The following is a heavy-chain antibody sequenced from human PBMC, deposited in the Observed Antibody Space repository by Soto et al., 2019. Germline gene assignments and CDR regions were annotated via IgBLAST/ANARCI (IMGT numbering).Heavy chain of an antibody. Sequence: EVQLLESGGGLVQPGGSLRLSCAASGFTFSSYAMSWVRQAPGKGLEWVSAISGSGGSTYYADSVKGLFTISRDNSKNTLYLQLNSLRAEDTAVYYCAKLGYCSSTSCYAHFDYWGQGTLVTVSS. CDR1: GFTFSSYA. D-gene: IGHD2-2*01. J-gene: IGHJ4*02. V-gene: IGHV3-23*01. CDR3: AKLGYCSSTSCYAHFDY. CDR2: ISGSGGST.